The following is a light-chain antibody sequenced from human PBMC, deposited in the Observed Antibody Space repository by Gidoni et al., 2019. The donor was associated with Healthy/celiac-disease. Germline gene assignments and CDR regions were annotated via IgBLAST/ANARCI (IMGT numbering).Light chain of an antibody. Sequence: DIVLTQSPGTLSLSPGERATLSCRARQSVSSSYLAWYQQKPGQAPRLLIYGASSRATGIPDRFSGSGSGTDFTLTISRLEPEDFAVYYCQQYGSSSWTFXXXTKVEIK. V-gene: IGKV3-20*01. J-gene: IGKJ1*01. CDR3: QQYGSSSWT. CDR2: GAS. CDR1: QSVSSSY.